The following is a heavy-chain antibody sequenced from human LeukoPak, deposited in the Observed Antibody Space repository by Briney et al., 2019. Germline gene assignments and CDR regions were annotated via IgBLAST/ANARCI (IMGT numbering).Heavy chain of an antibody. J-gene: IGHJ3*02. CDR1: GGSSSNYY. V-gene: IGHV4-4*07. CDR3: ARDYYYDSSGSLNDAFDI. Sequence: TSETLSPTCTVSGGSSSNYYWSWIRQPAGKGLEWIGRIYSSGSTNYNPSLKSRVTMSVDTSKNQFSLRLSSVTAADAAVYYCARDYYYDSSGSLNDAFDIWGQGTMVTVSS. D-gene: IGHD3-22*01. CDR2: IYSSGST.